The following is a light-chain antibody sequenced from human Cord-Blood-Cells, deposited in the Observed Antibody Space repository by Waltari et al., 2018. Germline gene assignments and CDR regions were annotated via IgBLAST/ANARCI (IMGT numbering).Light chain of an antibody. CDR2: DVS. J-gene: IGLJ3*02. CDR3: CSYAGSYTLV. V-gene: IGLV2-11*01. CDR1: SSDVGGYNY. Sequence: QSALTQPRSVSGSPGQSLTISCTGTSSDVGGYNYVSWYQPHPGKAPKLMIYDVSNRPSGVPHRFSGSKSGNTASLTISGLQAEDEANYYCCSYAGSYTLVFGGGTKLTVL.